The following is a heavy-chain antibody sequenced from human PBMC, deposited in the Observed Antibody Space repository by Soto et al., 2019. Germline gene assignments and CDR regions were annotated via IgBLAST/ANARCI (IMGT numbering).Heavy chain of an antibody. J-gene: IGHJ6*02. CDR2: INHSGGT. Sequence: SSETLSLTCAVYGGSFSGYYWSWIRQPPGKGLEWIGEINHSGGTNYNPSLKSRATISVDTSKNQFSLKLSSVTAADTAVYYCARGWTVFYYYGMDVWGQGTTVTVS. D-gene: IGHD4-17*01. CDR1: GGSFSGYY. CDR3: ARGWTVFYYYGMDV. V-gene: IGHV4-34*01.